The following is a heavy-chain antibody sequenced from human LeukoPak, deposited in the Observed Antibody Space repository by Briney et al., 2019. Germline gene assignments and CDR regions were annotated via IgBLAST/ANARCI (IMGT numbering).Heavy chain of an antibody. Sequence: SGPTLVNPTQTLTLTCTFSGFSLSTCGVGVGWIRQPPGKALEWLALIYWNDDKRYSPSLKSRLTITKDTSKNQVVLTMTNMDPVDTATYYCAHNGVLGYCSSTSCLSWFDPWGQGTLVTVSS. J-gene: IGHJ5*02. V-gene: IGHV2-5*01. CDR1: GFSLSTCGVG. CDR2: IYWNDDK. CDR3: AHNGVLGYCSSTSCLSWFDP. D-gene: IGHD2-2*01.